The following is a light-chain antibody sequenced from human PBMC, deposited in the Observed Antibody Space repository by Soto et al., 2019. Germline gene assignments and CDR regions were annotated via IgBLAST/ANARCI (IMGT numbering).Light chain of an antibody. CDR3: QQRTNWPLT. V-gene: IGKV3-11*01. J-gene: IGKJ4*01. CDR2: DSS. CDR1: QSVTTF. Sequence: EIVLTQSPVTLSLSPGERATLSCRASQSVTTFLAWSQQKPGQAPRLLIYDSSKRATGIPARFSGSGSGTDFTLTISSLEPEDFAVYYCQQRTNWPLTFGGGTKVEIK.